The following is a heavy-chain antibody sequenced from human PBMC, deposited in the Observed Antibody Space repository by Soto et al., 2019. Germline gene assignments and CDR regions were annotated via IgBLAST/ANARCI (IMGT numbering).Heavy chain of an antibody. J-gene: IGHJ6*02. V-gene: IGHV4-30-4*08. D-gene: IGHD6-6*01. Sequence: PSETLSLTCTVSGGSISSSSYYWGWIRQPPGKGLEWIGYIYYSGSTYYNPSLKSRVTISVDTSKNQFSLKLSSVTAADTAVYYCARDRIAAHLVPFNYYYYYGMDVWGQGTTVTVSS. CDR3: ARDRIAAHLVPFNYYYYYGMDV. CDR1: GGSISSSSYY. CDR2: IYYSGST.